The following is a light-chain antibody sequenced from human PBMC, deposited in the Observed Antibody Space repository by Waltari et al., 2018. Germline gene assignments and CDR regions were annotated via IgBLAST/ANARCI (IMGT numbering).Light chain of an antibody. Sequence: EIVLTQSPATLSLSPGERATLSCRASQSVSSYLAWFQQKPGQAPRLLIYDASNRATGIPARFSGSGSGTDFTLTISSLEPEDFAVYYCQHRSNWPHSFGPGTKVDIK. CDR1: QSVSSY. V-gene: IGKV3-11*01. J-gene: IGKJ3*01. CDR2: DAS. CDR3: QHRSNWPHS.